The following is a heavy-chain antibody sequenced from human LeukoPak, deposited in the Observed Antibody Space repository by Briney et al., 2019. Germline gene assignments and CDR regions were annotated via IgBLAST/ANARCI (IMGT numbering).Heavy chain of an antibody. CDR1: GFTFSSYG. D-gene: IGHD6-6*01. Sequence: VQPGRSLRLSCAASGFTFSSYGMHWVRQAPGKGLEWVAVISYGGSSKYCADSVKGRFTISRDNSKNTLYLQMNSLRAEDTAVYYCAKGSSIAARAFFDYWGQGTLVTVSS. CDR3: AKGSSIAARAFFDY. CDR2: ISYGGSSK. J-gene: IGHJ4*02. V-gene: IGHV3-30*18.